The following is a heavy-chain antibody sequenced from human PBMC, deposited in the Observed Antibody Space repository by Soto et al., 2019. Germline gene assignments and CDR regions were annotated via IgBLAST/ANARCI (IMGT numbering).Heavy chain of an antibody. J-gene: IGHJ6*02. CDR3: ARGYHGSGSIHGMDV. V-gene: IGHV3-13*04. D-gene: IGHD3-10*01. Sequence: EVQLVESGGGLVQPGGSLRLSCAASGFTFSSYDMHWVRQAAGEGLEWVSAIGVAGDTYYPGSVEGRFTISRENAKNSLYLQMNRLRPGDTAVYYCARGYHGSGSIHGMDVWGQGTTVTGSS. CDR1: GFTFSSYD. CDR2: IGVAGDT.